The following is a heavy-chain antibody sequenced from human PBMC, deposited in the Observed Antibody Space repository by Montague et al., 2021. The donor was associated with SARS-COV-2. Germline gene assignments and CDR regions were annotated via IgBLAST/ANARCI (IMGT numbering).Heavy chain of an antibody. V-gene: IGHV4-39*02. J-gene: IGHJ4*02. Sequence: SETLSLTCIVSGESIDRDTYYWGWIRQSPGKGLEWIGSLSSSGNTYYNPSLRSRVTISTDTSKNHFSLKVNSVTAADTAVYFCARTGSVSGWFYFDDWGQGSLVSVSS. CDR3: ARTGSVSGWFYFDD. CDR1: GESIDRDTYY. D-gene: IGHD6-19*01. CDR2: LSSSGNT.